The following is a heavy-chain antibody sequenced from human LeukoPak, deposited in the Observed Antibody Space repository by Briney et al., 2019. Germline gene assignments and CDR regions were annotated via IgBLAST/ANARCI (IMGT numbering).Heavy chain of an antibody. CDR2: IYYTGST. V-gene: IGHV4-39*01. J-gene: IGHJ4*02. CDR1: GGSISISNYY. D-gene: IGHD6-19*01. Sequence: SETLSLTCTVSGGSISISNYYWGWIRQPPGKGLEWIGNIYYTGSTYYNPSLKSRVTISVDTSKNQFSLKLTSVTAADTAVYYCARLDRPKQWLDPPDYWGQGAQVTVSS. CDR3: ARLDRPKQWLDPPDY.